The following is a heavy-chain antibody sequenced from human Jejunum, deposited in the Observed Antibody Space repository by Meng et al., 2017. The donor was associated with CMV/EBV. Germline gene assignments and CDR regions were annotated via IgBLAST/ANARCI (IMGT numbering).Heavy chain of an antibody. CDR2: INYRGST. CDR1: CGSFSGYY. CDR3: ARCPRDDDSGYWFFDN. V-gene: IGHV4-34*01. J-gene: IGHJ4*02. D-gene: IGHD3-22*01. Sequence: QVELQEWGAGLLKPAETLSLTCAVYCGSFSGYYWSWIRQPPGKGLEWIGEINYRGSTNYSPSLKSRVTMSLDTSKNQFSLKLTSVSAADTAMYYCARCPRDDDSGYWFFDNWGQGTLVTVSS.